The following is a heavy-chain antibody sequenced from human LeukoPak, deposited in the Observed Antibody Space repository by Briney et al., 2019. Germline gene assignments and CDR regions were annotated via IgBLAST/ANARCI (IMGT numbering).Heavy chain of an antibody. D-gene: IGHD6-19*01. CDR2: ISYDGSNN. CDR1: GFTFSRYG. J-gene: IGHJ4*02. Sequence: GGSLKLSCAASGFTFSRYGMHWARQAPGKGLEWVAVISYDGSNNYYADSVKGRFTISRDNSKNTLYLQMNSLRAEDTAVYYCAKPMNSGWHPPFDYWGQGTLVTVSS. V-gene: IGHV3-30*18. CDR3: AKPMNSGWHPPFDY.